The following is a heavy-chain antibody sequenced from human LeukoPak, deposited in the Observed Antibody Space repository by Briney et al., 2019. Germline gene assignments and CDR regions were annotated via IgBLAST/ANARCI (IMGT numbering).Heavy chain of an antibody. CDR1: GGTFTSYA. V-gene: IGHV1-69*01. D-gene: IGHD6-13*01. J-gene: IGHJ3*02. CDR3: ATPAAGTGGDAFDI. CDR2: SIPNFGTA. Sequence: SVKVSCKASGGTFTSYAISGVRQAAGQGGEWRGGSIPNFGTANYEQKFQGRVTNTADEATSTAYMQLSSMRSDDTAVYYFATPAAGTGGDAFDIWGQGTMVTVSS.